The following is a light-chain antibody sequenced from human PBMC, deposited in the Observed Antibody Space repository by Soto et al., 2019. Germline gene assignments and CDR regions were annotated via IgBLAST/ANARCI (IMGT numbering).Light chain of an antibody. CDR2: GAS. CDR1: QSVTINY. CDR3: QQYGASPWT. J-gene: IGKJ1*01. V-gene: IGKV3-20*01. Sequence: EIVLTQSPCTLSLSPGERSTLSCMASQSVTINYLAWYQQKPGQAPRLLISGASSRAAGISDKFSGSGSGTDFTLTISRLEPEDFAVYYCQQYGASPWTFGQGTKVDIK.